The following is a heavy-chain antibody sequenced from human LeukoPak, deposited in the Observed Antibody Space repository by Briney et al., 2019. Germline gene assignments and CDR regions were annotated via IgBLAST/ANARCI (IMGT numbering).Heavy chain of an antibody. CDR3: ARRRLFSSCPYFDY. CDR2: IYYSGST. CDR1: GGSISSSSYY. V-gene: IGHV4-39*01. D-gene: IGHD2-2*01. J-gene: IGHJ4*02. Sequence: SETLSLTCTVSGGSISSSSYYWGWIRQPPGKGLEWIGSIYYSGSTYYNPSLKSRVTISVDTSKNQFSLKLSSVTAADTAVYYCARRRLFSSCPYFDYWGQGTLVTVSS.